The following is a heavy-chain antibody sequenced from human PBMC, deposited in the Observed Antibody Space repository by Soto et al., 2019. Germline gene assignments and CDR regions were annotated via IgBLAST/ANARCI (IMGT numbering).Heavy chain of an antibody. Sequence: GGSLRLSCTGSGLRFSNYAMTWVRQAPGKGLEWVAVISYDGSSKYHADSVKGRFTISRDNSKNTLHLQMNSLRAEDTAVYYCSKDRRGGRAVLDSWGQGTPVTVSS. V-gene: IGHV3-30*18. J-gene: IGHJ4*02. CDR1: GLRFSNYA. CDR3: SKDRRGGRAVLDS. CDR2: ISYDGSSK. D-gene: IGHD2-8*01.